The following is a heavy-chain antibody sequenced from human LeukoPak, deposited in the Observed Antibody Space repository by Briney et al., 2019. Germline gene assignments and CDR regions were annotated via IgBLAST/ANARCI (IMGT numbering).Heavy chain of an antibody. CDR3: VKALGGYYDFDY. CDR1: GFTFDDYA. CDR2: ISLNSGSI. Sequence: GGSLRLSCAASGFTFDDYAMHWVRQAPGKGLEWVSGISLNSGSIGYADSVKGRFTISRDNAKNSLYLQMNSLRAEDTALYYCVKALGGYYDFDYWGQGTLVTVSS. J-gene: IGHJ4*02. V-gene: IGHV3-9*01. D-gene: IGHD3-3*01.